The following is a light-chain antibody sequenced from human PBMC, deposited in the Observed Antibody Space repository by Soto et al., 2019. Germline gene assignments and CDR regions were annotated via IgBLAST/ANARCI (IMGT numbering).Light chain of an antibody. Sequence: QSALTQPASVSGSPGQSITISCTGTSSDVGGYNSVSWYHQHPGKAPKVMIYDVSNRPSGVSNRFSGSKSGNTASPTISGLQAEDEADYYCSSYTSSSTYVFGTGTKLTVL. CDR1: SSDVGGYNS. CDR2: DVS. J-gene: IGLJ1*01. CDR3: SSYTSSSTYV. V-gene: IGLV2-14*01.